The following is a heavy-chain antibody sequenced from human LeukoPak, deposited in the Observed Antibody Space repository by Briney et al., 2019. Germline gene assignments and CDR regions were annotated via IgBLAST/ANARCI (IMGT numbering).Heavy chain of an antibody. J-gene: IGHJ4*02. D-gene: IGHD2-21*02. CDR3: AGSIVVVTARSPSHFDY. Sequence: GESLKISCKGSGYSFTSYWIGWVRQMPGKGLEWMGIIYPGDSDTRYSPSFQGQVTISADKSISTAYLQWSSLKASDTAMYYCAGSIVVVTARSPSHFDYWGQGTLVTVSS. CDR2: IYPGDSDT. CDR1: GYSFTSYW. V-gene: IGHV5-51*01.